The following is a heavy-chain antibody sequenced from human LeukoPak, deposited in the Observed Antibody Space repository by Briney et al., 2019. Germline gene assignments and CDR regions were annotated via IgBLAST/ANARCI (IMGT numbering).Heavy chain of an antibody. J-gene: IGHJ6*03. Sequence: SVKVSCKASGGTFSSYAISWVRQAPGQGLEWMGGIIPIFGTANYAQKFQGRVTITADESTSTAYMELSSLRSEDTAVYYCSRSSSRKFGVVIKSYYYYMDVWGKGTTVTVSS. V-gene: IGHV1-69*13. D-gene: IGHD3-3*01. CDR3: SRSSSRKFGVVIKSYYYYMDV. CDR2: IIPIFGTA. CDR1: GGTFSSYA.